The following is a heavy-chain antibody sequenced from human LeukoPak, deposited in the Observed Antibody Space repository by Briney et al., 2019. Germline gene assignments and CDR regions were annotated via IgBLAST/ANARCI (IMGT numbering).Heavy chain of an antibody. CDR2: ISSSSTYI. V-gene: IGHV3-21*01. CDR1: GFTFSNYR. J-gene: IGHJ4*02. CDR3: ARDLTPLVRSDF. Sequence: GGSLRLSCAASGFTFSNYRMNWVRQAPGKGLEWVSSISSSSTYIYYADSLKGRFTISRDNAENSLYLQMNSLRVEDTAVYYCARDLTPLVRSDFWGQGTLVTVSS. D-gene: IGHD3-10*01.